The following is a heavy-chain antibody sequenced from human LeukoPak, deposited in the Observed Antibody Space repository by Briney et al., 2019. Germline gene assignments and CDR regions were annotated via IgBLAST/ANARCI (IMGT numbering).Heavy chain of an antibody. J-gene: IGHJ4*02. CDR2: IYPGDSDT. V-gene: IGHV5-51*01. CDR1: GYIFTSYW. Sequence: GASLQISCEGSGYIFTSYWIGWVRQLPGKGLEWMGIIYPGDSDTRYRPSFQGQVTISADKSISPAYLQWSSLKSSDTAMYYCARHGGGMVATTVDYWGQGTLVTVSS. CDR3: ARHGGGMVATTVDY. D-gene: IGHD5-12*01.